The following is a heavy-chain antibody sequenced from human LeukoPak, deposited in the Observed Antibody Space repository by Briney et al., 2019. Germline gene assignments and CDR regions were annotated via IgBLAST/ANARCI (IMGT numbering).Heavy chain of an antibody. J-gene: IGHJ4*02. CDR1: GFSLGSYG. Sequence: GGSLRLSCAASGFSLGSYGMHWVRQAPGKGLEWVSFIRYDGSNKYYADSMKGRFTISRDNSKNTLYLQMTSLRAGDTAVYYCAKDRQRNRVDTTYFDSWGQGTLVTVSS. D-gene: IGHD5-12*01. V-gene: IGHV3-30*02. CDR3: AKDRQRNRVDTTYFDS. CDR2: IRYDGSNK.